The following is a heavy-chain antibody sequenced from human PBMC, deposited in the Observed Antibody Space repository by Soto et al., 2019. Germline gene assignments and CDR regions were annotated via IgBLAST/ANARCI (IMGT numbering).Heavy chain of an antibody. V-gene: IGHV1-3*01. CDR2: INAGNGNT. J-gene: IGHJ5*02. Sequence: ASVKVSCKASGYTFTSYAMHWVRQAPGQRLEWMGWINAGNGNTKYSQKFQGRVTTTRDTSASTAYMELSSLRSEDTAVYYCARDRYITIFGVTPTAPFDPWGQGTLVTVSS. D-gene: IGHD3-3*01. CDR1: GYTFTSYA. CDR3: ARDRYITIFGVTPTAPFDP.